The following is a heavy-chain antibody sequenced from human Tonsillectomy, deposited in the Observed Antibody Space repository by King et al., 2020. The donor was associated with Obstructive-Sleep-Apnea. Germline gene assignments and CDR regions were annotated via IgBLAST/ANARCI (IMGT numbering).Heavy chain of an antibody. Sequence: QLQESGPGLVKPSETLSLTCTVSSVSGSSVSSTNYYWGWIRQAPGKGLQWIGSFSSGESPSYNPSLRSRVTISFGSSRTQFSLNLTSVSAADTARYYCAGRRGGSGSGWNNLFDSWGQGTLVTVPS. CDR1: GSSVSSTNYY. J-gene: IGHJ4*02. CDR2: FSSGESP. V-gene: IGHV4-39*01. D-gene: IGHD6-19*01. CDR3: AGRRGGSGSGWNNLFDS.